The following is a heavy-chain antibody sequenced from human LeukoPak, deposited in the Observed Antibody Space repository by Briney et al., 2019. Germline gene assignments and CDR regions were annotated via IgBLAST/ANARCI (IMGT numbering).Heavy chain of an antibody. J-gene: IGHJ4*02. CDR2: IYYSGST. D-gene: IGHD3-10*01. CDR3: ARGTMVRGGPQDY. Sequence: SETLSLTCTVSGGSISSGGYYWSWIRQHPGKGLEWIGYIYYSGSTYYNPSLKSRVTISVDTSKNQFSLKLSSVAAADTAVYYCARGTMVRGGPQDYWGQGTLVTVSS. CDR1: GGSISSGGYY. V-gene: IGHV4-61*08.